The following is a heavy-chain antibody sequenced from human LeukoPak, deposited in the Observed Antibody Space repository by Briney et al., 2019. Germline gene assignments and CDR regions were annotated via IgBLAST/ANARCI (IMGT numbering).Heavy chain of an antibody. CDR3: ARHSDSSSPGFFGY. CDR2: INHSGST. V-gene: IGHV4-34*01. Sequence: PSETLSLTCAVYGGSFSGYYWSWIRQPPGKGLEWIGEINHSGSTNYNPSLKSRVTISVDTSKNRFSLKLSSVTAADTAVYYCARHSDSSSPGFFGYWGQGTLVTVSS. CDR1: GGSFSGYY. J-gene: IGHJ4*02. D-gene: IGHD6-13*01.